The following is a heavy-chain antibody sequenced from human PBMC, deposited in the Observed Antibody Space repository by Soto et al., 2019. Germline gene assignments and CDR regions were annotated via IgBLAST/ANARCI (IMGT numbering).Heavy chain of an antibody. D-gene: IGHD6-19*01. V-gene: IGHV4-39*01. CDR2: IYYSGST. Sequence: SETLSLTCTVSGGSISSSSYYWGWIRQPPGKGLEWIGSIYYSGSTYYNPSLKSRVTISVDTSKNQFSLKLSSVTAADTAVYYCARHRAIAAIPSGRFDPWGQGTLVTVSS. CDR1: GGSISSSSYY. J-gene: IGHJ5*02. CDR3: ARHRAIAAIPSGRFDP.